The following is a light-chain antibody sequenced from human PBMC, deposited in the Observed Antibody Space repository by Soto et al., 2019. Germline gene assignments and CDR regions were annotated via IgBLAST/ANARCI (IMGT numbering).Light chain of an antibody. CDR1: SSNIGSNY. CDR3: APWDDSLREV. CDR2: RNN. J-gene: IGLJ7*01. Sequence: QSVLTQPPSASGTPGQRVTISCSGSSSNIGSNYVYWYQQLPGTAPKLLIYRNNQRPSGVPDRFSGSKSGTSASLAISGLRSEDEADYYCAPWDDSLREVFGGGTQLTVL. V-gene: IGLV1-47*01.